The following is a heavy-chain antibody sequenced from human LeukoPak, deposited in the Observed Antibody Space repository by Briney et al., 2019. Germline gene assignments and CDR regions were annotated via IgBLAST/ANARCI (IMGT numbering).Heavy chain of an antibody. CDR1: GGTFSSYT. D-gene: IGHD3-22*01. CDR3: ARNSFSLRITMIVE. V-gene: IGHV1-69*13. CDR2: IIPLFGTP. J-gene: IGHJ4*02. Sequence: ASVKVSCKSSGGTFSSYTISWVRQAPGQGLEWMGWIIPLFGTPIYAQKFQGRVTITAAESTNTVYMELSSLRSQDTAVYYCARNSFSLRITMIVEWGQGTLVTVSS.